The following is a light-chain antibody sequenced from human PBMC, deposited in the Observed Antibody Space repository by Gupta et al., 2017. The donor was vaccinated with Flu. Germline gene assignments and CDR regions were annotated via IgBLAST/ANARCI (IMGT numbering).Light chain of an antibody. Sequence: QGDSLRSYYASWYQQKPGQAPLLVIYDKNNRPSGIPDRFSASSSGRTASLTITGAQAEDEADYYCNSRDSSGQLVVFAGGTKLTVL. CDR1: SLRSYY. CDR2: DKN. J-gene: IGLJ2*01. CDR3: NSRDSSGQLVV. V-gene: IGLV3-19*01.